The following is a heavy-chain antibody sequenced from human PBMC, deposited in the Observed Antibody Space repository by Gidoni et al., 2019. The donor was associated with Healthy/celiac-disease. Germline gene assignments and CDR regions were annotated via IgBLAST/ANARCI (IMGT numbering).Heavy chain of an antibody. Sequence: QLQLQESGSGLVKPSQTLSLTCAVSGGSISSAGYSWRWTRQPPGKGLEWIGYIYHSGSTYYNPSLKSRVTISVDRSKNQFSLKLSSVTAADTAVYYCARAGSSWYEGSFDYWGQGTLVTVSS. V-gene: IGHV4-30-2*01. CDR2: IYHSGST. J-gene: IGHJ4*02. CDR3: ARAGSSWYEGSFDY. D-gene: IGHD6-13*01. CDR1: GGSISSAGYS.